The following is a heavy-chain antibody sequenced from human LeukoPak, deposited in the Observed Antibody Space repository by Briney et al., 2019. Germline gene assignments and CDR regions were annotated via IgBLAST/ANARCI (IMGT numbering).Heavy chain of an antibody. CDR2: ISSSSSTI. J-gene: IGHJ6*03. CDR3: ATNPTHCSSTSCYYYYYYMDV. V-gene: IGHV3-48*01. Sequence: QSGGSLRLSCAASGFTFDDYAMHWVRHAPGKGLGWVSYISSSSSTIYYADSVKGRFTISRDNAKNSLYLQMNSLRAEDTAVYYCATNPTHCSSTSCYYYYYYMDVWGKGTTVTVSS. D-gene: IGHD2-2*01. CDR1: GFTFDDYA.